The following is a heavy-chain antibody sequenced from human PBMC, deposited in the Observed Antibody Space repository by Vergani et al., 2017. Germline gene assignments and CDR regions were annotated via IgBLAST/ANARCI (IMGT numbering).Heavy chain of an antibody. Sequence: QVQLVQSGAEVKKPGSSVKVSCKASGGTFSSYAISWVRQAPGQGLEWMGGIIPIFGTANYAQKFQGRVTITADESTSTAYMELSSLRSEDTAVYYCARKGSHLGYCSGGSCPNWFDPWGQGTLVTVSS. CDR1: GGTFSSYA. CDR2: IIPIFGTA. CDR3: ARKGSHLGYCSGGSCPNWFDP. D-gene: IGHD2-15*01. J-gene: IGHJ5*02. V-gene: IGHV1-69*01.